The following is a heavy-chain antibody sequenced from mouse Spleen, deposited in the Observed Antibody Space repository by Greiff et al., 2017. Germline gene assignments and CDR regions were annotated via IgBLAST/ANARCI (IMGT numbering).Heavy chain of an antibody. CDR1: GFSLTSYG. Sequence: QVQLKESGPSLVQPSQSLSITCTVSGFSLTSYGVHWVRQSPGKGLEWLGVIWRGGSTDYNAAFMSRLSITKDNSKSQVFFKMNSLQADDTAIYYCAKNCGTYYAMDYWGQGTSVTVSS. CDR2: IWRGGST. V-gene: IGHV2-5-1*01. CDR3: AKNCGTYYAMDY. J-gene: IGHJ4*01. D-gene: IGHD3-3*01.